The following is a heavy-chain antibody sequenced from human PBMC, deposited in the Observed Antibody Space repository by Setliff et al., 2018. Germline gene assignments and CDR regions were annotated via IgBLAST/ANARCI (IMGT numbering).Heavy chain of an antibody. Sequence: PSETLSLTCKVSGDSMNSGDYYWAWIRQPPGKGLEWIGRIYSGGTTYYNSSLKSRVTISVDTSKSQFSLRLNSVTAADTAVYYCARTGTYRYFDYWGRGTLVTVS. CDR3: ARTGTYRYFDY. V-gene: IGHV4-39*01. D-gene: IGHD1-1*01. CDR2: IYSGGTT. CDR1: GDSMNSGDYY. J-gene: IGHJ4*02.